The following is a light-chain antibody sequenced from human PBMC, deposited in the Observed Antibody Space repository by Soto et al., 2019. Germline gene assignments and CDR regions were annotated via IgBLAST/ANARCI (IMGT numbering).Light chain of an antibody. CDR2: SAS. Sequence: DIQLTQSPSFLSAFVGDTVTITCRASQAMSTYLARYQQKPGKVPKLLIRSASTLQSGVPPRFSGGGSGTEFTLIITTPLPDDHSIYYRQQLNGYQLAFGGGTNVEI. V-gene: IGKV1-9*01. J-gene: IGKJ4*01. CDR3: QQLNGYQLA. CDR1: QAMSTY.